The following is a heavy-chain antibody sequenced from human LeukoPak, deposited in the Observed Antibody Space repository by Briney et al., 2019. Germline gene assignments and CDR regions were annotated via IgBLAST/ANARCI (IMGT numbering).Heavy chain of an antibody. J-gene: IGHJ4*02. CDR2: ISSNGGST. CDR1: GFTFSNYA. V-gene: IGHV3-64D*09. D-gene: IGHD2-15*01. Sequence: GGSLRLSCSASGFTFSNYAMHWVRQAPGKGLEYVSAISSNGGSTYYADSVKGRFIISRDNSKNTLYLQMSSLRAEDTAVYYCVKDKYPVVVAATLDYWGQGTLFTVSS. CDR3: VKDKYPVVVAATLDY.